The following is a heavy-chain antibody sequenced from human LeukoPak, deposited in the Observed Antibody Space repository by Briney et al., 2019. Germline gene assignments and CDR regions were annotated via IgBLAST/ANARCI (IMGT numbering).Heavy chain of an antibody. CDR2: IKEDGSEK. Sequence: GGSLRLSCAASGFTFSSSWMSWVRQAPGKGLEWVANIKEDGSEKYYVDSVKGRFTISRDNAKNSLYLQMNSLRAEDTAVYYCAELGITMIGGVWGKGTTVTISS. V-gene: IGHV3-7*01. CDR1: GFTFSSSW. D-gene: IGHD3-10*02. J-gene: IGHJ6*04. CDR3: AELGITMIGGV.